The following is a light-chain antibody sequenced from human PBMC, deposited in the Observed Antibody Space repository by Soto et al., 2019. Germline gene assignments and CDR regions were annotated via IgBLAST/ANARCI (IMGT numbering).Light chain of an antibody. CDR3: SLYTSSNAYV. V-gene: IGLV2-14*01. CDR2: EVS. J-gene: IGLJ1*01. CDR1: SSDVGGYNY. Sequence: QSVLTQPASVSGSPGQSITISCTGTSSDVGGYNYVSWYQQHPGKAPKFMIYEVSNRPSGVSNRFSGYQSGNTASLTISGLQAEDEADYYCSLYTSSNAYVFGSGTKVTVL.